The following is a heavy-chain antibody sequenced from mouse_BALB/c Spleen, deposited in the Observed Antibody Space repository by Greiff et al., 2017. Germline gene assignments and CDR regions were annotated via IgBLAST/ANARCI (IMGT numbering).Heavy chain of an antibody. V-gene: IGHV3-6*02. CDR2: ISYDGSN. D-gene: IGHD1-1*01. Sequence: EVKLVESGPGLVKPSQSLSLTCSVTGYSITSGYYWNWIRQFPGNKLEWMGYISYDGSNNYNPSLKNRISITRDTSKNQFFLKLNSVTTEDTATYYCARGDYGSFDYWGQGTTLTVSS. CDR1: GYSITSGYY. J-gene: IGHJ2*01. CDR3: ARGDYGSFDY.